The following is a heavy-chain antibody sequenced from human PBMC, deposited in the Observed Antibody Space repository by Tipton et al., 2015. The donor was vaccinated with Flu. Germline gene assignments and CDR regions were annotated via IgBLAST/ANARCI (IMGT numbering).Heavy chain of an antibody. J-gene: IGHJ4*02. D-gene: IGHD3-10*01. CDR2: INHSGST. V-gene: IGHV4-34*01. Sequence: LRLSCAASGFTVSSKYMSWVRQPPGKGLEWIGEINHSGSTNYNPSLKSRVTISVDTSKNQFSLKLSSVTAADTAVYYCARGSGSGTYVIFEFWGQGTLVTVSS. CDR1: GFTVSSKY. CDR3: ARGSGSGTYVIFEF.